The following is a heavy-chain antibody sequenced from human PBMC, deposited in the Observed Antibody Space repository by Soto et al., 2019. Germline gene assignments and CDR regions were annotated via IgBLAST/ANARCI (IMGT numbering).Heavy chain of an antibody. Sequence: EVQLLESGGGLVQPGGSLRLSCVASGFTFSSNAMSWVRQDPGKGLEWVSHITRGSGGGTYYADSVKGRFTISRDNTKVTLYMQMNSVSVEDTAVYYCGKGTWGAFDIWGHGTLVTVSS. J-gene: IGHJ3*02. D-gene: IGHD7-27*01. V-gene: IGHV3-23*01. CDR1: GFTFSSNA. CDR2: ITRGSGGGT. CDR3: GKGTWGAFDI.